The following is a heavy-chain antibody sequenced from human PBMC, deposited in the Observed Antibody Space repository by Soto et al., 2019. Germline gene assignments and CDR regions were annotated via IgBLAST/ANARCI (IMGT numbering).Heavy chain of an antibody. J-gene: IGHJ6*02. V-gene: IGHV4-59*01. CDR2: IYYSEST. D-gene: IGHD3-9*01. Sequence: QVQLQESGPGLVKPSETLSLTCTVSGGSISSYYWSWIRQPPGKGLEWIGYIYYSESTNYNPSLKSRVTISVDPSKNKCSLRLSSVIAADTAVYYCARDYYDILTGSNYYYYGMDVWGQGTTVTVSS. CDR1: GGSISSYY. CDR3: ARDYYDILTGSNYYYYGMDV.